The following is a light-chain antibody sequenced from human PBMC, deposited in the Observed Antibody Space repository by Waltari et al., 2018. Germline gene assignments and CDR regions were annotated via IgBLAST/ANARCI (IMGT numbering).Light chain of an antibody. V-gene: IGLV1-47*01. J-gene: IGLJ1*01. CDR2: RNN. CDR3: ASWDESHYV. CDR1: HSNLGSNY. Sequence: QSVLTQPPSASETPGQRVTISCSGSHSNLGSNYLYWYQQLPGSAPKLPIYRNNLRPSGVPGRFFASKYGTFASLVISGVRSEDEGVYYCASWDESHYVFGGGTTVTVL.